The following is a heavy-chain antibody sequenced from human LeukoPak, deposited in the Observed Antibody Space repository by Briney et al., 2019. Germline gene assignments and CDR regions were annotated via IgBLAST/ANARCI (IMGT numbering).Heavy chain of an antibody. CDR3: TSQLREAAIDY. D-gene: IGHD2-15*01. CDR1: GFTFSNYP. V-gene: IGHV3-23*01. CDR2: ISNDGHRA. J-gene: IGHJ4*02. Sequence: GGSLRLSCAASGFTFSNYPMDWVRQAPGKGLEWVSAISNDGHRAYYADSVKGRFTIPRDNSKNTLYLQMNSLKTEDTAVYYCTSQLREAAIDYWGQGTLVTVSS.